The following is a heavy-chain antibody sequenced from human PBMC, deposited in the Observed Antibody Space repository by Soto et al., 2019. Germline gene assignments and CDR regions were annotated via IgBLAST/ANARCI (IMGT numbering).Heavy chain of an antibody. CDR1: GFTFDDYA. Sequence: EVQLVESGGGLVQPGRSLRLSCAASGFTFDDYAMHWVRQAPGKALERVSGISRNSGSIGYADSVTSRFTISRDNANNALYVHMNSLRAEDTALYYCGKYLSSLLTMGRGDAFDIWGQGTMVTVSS. CDR3: GKYLSSLLTMGRGDAFDI. D-gene: IGHD3-10*01. V-gene: IGHV3-9*01. J-gene: IGHJ3*02. CDR2: ISRNSGSI.